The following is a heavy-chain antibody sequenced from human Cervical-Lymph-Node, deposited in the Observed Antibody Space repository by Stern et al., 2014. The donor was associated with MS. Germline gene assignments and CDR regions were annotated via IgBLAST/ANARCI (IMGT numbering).Heavy chain of an antibody. Sequence: VQLVQSGAEVKKPGASAKVSCKASGYTFTAYYMHWVRQAPGQGLEWMGRINPKRGDTDYVQEVQGRVTMTRDTSISTAYMELRRLRSDDTAVYFCARAHVDFYYDPSNSRKADAFDIWGPGTMVTVSS. V-gene: IGHV1-2*06. D-gene: IGHD3-22*01. CDR3: ARAHVDFYYDPSNSRKADAFDI. CDR2: INPKRGDT. CDR1: GYTFTAYY. J-gene: IGHJ3*02.